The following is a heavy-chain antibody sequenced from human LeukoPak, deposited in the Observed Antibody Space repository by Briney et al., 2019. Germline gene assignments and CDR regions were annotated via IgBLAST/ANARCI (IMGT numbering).Heavy chain of an antibody. D-gene: IGHD3-10*02. Sequence: GASVKVSCKASGYTFSDYHMHWVRQAPGQGLEWMGWMNPNSGNKGYAQKFQGRVTMTRNTSISTAYMELSSLRSEDTAVYYCALFGELTYGFDYWGQRTLVTVSS. CDR3: ALFGELTYGFDY. CDR2: MNPNSGNK. CDR1: GYTFSDYH. V-gene: IGHV1-8*02. J-gene: IGHJ4*02.